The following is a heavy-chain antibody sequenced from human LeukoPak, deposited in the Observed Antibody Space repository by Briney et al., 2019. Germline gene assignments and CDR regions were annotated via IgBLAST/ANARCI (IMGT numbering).Heavy chain of an antibody. CDR2: ISSSGSTI. CDR3: ARGGTLEYFQH. J-gene: IGHJ1*01. CDR1: GFTFSSYA. V-gene: IGHV3-48*03. Sequence: GGSLRLSCAASGFTFSSYAMSWVRQAPGKGLEWVSYISSSGSTIYYADSVKGRFTISRDNAKNSLFLQMNSLTAEDTAVYYCARGGTLEYFQHWGQGTLVTVSS.